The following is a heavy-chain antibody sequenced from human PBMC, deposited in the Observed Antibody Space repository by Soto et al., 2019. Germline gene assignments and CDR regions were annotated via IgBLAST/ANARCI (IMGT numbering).Heavy chain of an antibody. CDR3: AKARHRIAAAGTDFDY. D-gene: IGHD6-13*01. V-gene: IGHV3-23*01. CDR2: ISGSGGST. CDR1: GFTFSSYA. J-gene: IGHJ4*02. Sequence: GGSLRLSCAASGFTFSSYAMSWVRQAPGKGLEWVSAISGSGGSTYYADSVKGRFTISRDNSKNTLYLQMNSQRAEDTAVDYCAKARHRIAAAGTDFDYWGQGTLVTVSS.